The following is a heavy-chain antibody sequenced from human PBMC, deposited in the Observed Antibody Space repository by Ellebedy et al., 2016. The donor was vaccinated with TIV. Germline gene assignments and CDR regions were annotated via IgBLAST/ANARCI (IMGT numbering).Heavy chain of an antibody. CDR1: GGSISSYY. CDR2: VNHSGST. J-gene: IGHJ4*02. CDR3: ARGRRWGDY. V-gene: IGHV4-34*01. Sequence: MPSETLSLTCTVPGGSISSYYWSWIRQPPGKGLEWIGEVNHSGSTNYNPSLRTRFTISVDTSKNQFSLKLPSVTAADTAVYYCARGRRWGDYWGQGTLVTVSS. D-gene: IGHD3-16*01.